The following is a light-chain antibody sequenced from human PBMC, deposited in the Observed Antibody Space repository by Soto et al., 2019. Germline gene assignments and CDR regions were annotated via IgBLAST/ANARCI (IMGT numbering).Light chain of an antibody. J-gene: IGKJ3*01. CDR2: GVS. CDR1: QSVSSN. CDR3: QQYNDWPRT. V-gene: IGKV3D-15*01. Sequence: EIVMTQSPATLSVSPGERATLSCRASQSVSSNLAWYQQKPGQAPRLLLYGVSTRATGIPARFSGSGSGTEFTLTISSLRSEDFAVYYCQQYNDWPRTFGPGTKVDFK.